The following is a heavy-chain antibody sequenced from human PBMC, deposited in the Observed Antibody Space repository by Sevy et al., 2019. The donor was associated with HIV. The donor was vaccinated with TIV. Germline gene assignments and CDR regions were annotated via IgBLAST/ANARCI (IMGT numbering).Heavy chain of an antibody. V-gene: IGHV3-21*01. D-gene: IGHD3-10*01. CDR3: ARPYGSGSWEAFDI. CDR1: GFTFSTYT. J-gene: IGHJ3*02. Sequence: GGSLRLSCAASGFTFSTYTMNWVRQAPGKGLEWVSYISSSSNYIYYADSLKGRFTISRDNAKNSVYLQMNSLRAEDTAVYYCARPYGSGSWEAFDIWGQGTMVTVSS. CDR2: ISSSSNYI.